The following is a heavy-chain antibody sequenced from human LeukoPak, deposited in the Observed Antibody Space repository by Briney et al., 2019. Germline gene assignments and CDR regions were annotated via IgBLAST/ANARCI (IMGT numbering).Heavy chain of an antibody. Sequence: PSETLSLTCTVSGDSITNYYWNWIRQLPGKGLEWIGYIYYSGSTNYNPSLKSRVTTSVDTSKNQFSLNLSSVTAADTAVYYCARRAVAEWYFDLWGRGTLVTVSS. CDR3: ARRAVAEWYFDL. CDR1: GDSITNYY. D-gene: IGHD6-19*01. V-gene: IGHV4-59*01. J-gene: IGHJ2*01. CDR2: IYYSGST.